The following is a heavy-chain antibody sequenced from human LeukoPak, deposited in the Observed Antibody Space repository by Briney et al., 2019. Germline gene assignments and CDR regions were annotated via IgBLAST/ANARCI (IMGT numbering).Heavy chain of an antibody. CDR2: ISAYNGNT. D-gene: IGHD3-22*01. CDR1: GYTFTSYS. CDR3: ARASPYYYDSSVPYYFDY. V-gene: IGHV1-18*01. J-gene: IGHJ4*02. Sequence: ASVKVSCKASGYTFTSYSISWVRQAPGQGLEWMGWISAYNGNTNYAQKLQGRVTMTTDTSTSTAYMELRSLRSDDTAVYYCARASPYYYDSSVPYYFDYWGQGTLVTVSS.